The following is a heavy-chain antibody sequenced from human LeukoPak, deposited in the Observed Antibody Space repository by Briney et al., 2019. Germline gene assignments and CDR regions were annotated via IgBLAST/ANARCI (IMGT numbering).Heavy chain of an antibody. CDR3: ARGELGEPFDY. J-gene: IGHJ4*02. Sequence: SETLSLTCAVYGGSFSGYYWSWIRQPPGKGLEWIGEINHSGSTNYNLSLKSRVTISVDTSKNQFSLKLSSVTAADTAVYYCARGELGEPFDYWGQGTLVTVSS. D-gene: IGHD1-26*01. CDR1: GGSFSGYY. V-gene: IGHV4-34*01. CDR2: INHSGST.